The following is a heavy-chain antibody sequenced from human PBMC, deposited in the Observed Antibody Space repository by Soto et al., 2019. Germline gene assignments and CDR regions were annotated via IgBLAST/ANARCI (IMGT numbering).Heavy chain of an antibody. CDR2: ISGSGGST. D-gene: IGHD2-2*02. J-gene: IGHJ6*03. Sequence: PGGSLRLSCAASGFTFSSYAMSWVRQAPGKGLEWVSAISGSGGSTYYADSVKGRFTISRDNSKNTLYPQMNSLRAEDTAVYYYFYCSSTSCYRVYYYYYYMDVGGKGTTVTVSS. V-gene: IGHV3-23*01. CDR3: FYCSSTSCYRVYYYYYYMDV. CDR1: GFTFSSYA.